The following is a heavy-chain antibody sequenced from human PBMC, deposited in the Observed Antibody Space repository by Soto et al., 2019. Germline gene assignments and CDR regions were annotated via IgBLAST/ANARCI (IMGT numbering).Heavy chain of an antibody. Sequence: SETLSLTCTVSGGSISSYYWSWIRQPPGKGLEWIGYIYYSGSTNYNPPLKSRVTISVDTSKNQFSLKLSSVTAADTAVYYCARDRFFGYWGQGTLVTVS. D-gene: IGHD3-10*01. CDR3: ARDRFFGY. CDR1: GGSISSYY. CDR2: IYYSGST. J-gene: IGHJ4*02. V-gene: IGHV4-59*01.